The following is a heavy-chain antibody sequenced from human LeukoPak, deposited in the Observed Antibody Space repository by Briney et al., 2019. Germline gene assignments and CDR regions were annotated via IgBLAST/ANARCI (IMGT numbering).Heavy chain of an antibody. Sequence: GGSLRLSCAASGFGFSNYWMSWVRQAPGKGLEWVANMNEDGSEKNYVDSVKGRFTISRDDAQDSLYLQMNSLRAEDTAVYYCARDRRYSNFDYWGQRTLLTVSS. J-gene: IGHJ4*02. V-gene: IGHV3-7*01. D-gene: IGHD4-11*01. CDR3: ARDRRYSNFDY. CDR1: GFGFSNYW. CDR2: MNEDGSEK.